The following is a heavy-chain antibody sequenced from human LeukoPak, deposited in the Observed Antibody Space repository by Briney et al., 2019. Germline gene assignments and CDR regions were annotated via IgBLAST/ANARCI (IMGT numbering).Heavy chain of an antibody. V-gene: IGHV3-30*02. CDR2: TRYDGSNK. Sequence: GGSLRLSCAASGFSFRSYGMHWVRQAPGKGLEWVAFTRYDGSNKYYADSVKGRFTISRDKSKNTLYLDMSSLRHQDTAVYYCARWSSSGWYRAGYFDYWGQGSLVTVSS. CDR1: GFSFRSYG. J-gene: IGHJ4*02. D-gene: IGHD6-19*01. CDR3: ARWSSSGWYRAGYFDY.